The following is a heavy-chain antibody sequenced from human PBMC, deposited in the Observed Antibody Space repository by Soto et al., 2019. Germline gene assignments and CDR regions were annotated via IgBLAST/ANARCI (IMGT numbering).Heavy chain of an antibody. CDR2: MNPDSENT. V-gene: IGHV1-8*01. CDR1: GYTFTNYD. Sequence: QVHLVQSGAEVKQPGASVRVSCKASGYTFTNYDITWVRQATGQGLEWMGWMNPDSENTGSPQKFQGGVTMTVNTSRNTAYMELTSLRSEDTAVYYCTRAQFEFGSYFGLDVWGQGTTVTVSS. J-gene: IGHJ6*02. D-gene: IGHD3-10*01. CDR3: TRAQFEFGSYFGLDV.